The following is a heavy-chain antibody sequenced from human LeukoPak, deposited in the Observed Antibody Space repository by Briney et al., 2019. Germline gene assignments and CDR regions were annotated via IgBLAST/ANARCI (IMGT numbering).Heavy chain of an antibody. Sequence: GGSLRLSCAASGFTFSSYAMHWVRQAPGKGLEGVAVISYDGSNKYYADSVKGRFTISRDNSKNTLYLQMNSLRAEDTAVYYCARTRGYSYGYGDYWGQGTLVTVSS. J-gene: IGHJ4*02. CDR2: ISYDGSNK. V-gene: IGHV3-30-3*01. D-gene: IGHD5-18*01. CDR1: GFTFSSYA. CDR3: ARTRGYSYGYGDY.